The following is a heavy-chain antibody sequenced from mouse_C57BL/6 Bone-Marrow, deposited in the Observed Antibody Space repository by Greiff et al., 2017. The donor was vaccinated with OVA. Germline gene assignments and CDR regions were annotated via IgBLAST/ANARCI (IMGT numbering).Heavy chain of an antibody. CDR1: GFTFSSYA. CDR2: ISDGGSYT. J-gene: IGHJ1*03. V-gene: IGHV5-4*01. Sequence: EVKVEESGGGLVKPGGSLKLSCAASGFTFSSYAMSWVRQTPEKRLEWVATISDGGSYTYYPDNVKGRFTISRDNAKNNLYLQMSHLKSEDTAMYYGARDGGIYYGSSSYFDVWGTGTTVTVSS. CDR3: ARDGGIYYGSSSYFDV. D-gene: IGHD1-1*01.